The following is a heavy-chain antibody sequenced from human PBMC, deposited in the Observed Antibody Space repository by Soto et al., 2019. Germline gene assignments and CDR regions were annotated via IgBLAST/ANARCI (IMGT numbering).Heavy chain of an antibody. CDR1: GFKFSTYW. CDR2: VYPITSQT. D-gene: IGHD3-10*01. V-gene: IGHV5-51*01. Sequence: GESLKISCKASGFKFSTYWIAWVRQMPGKGLEFMGVVYPITSQTTYSPSFQGQVTISAGKSINTAYLEWGGLKASDTAMYYCARHRTSGSYSAFDIWGQGTMVTVSS. J-gene: IGHJ3*02. CDR3: ARHRTSGSYSAFDI.